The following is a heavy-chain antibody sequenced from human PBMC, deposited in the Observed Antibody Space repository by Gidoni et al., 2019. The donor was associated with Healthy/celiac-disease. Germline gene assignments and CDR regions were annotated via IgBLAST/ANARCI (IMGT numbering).Heavy chain of an antibody. CDR2: IWYDGSNK. CDR3: ARSGVDFWSGYSS. V-gene: IGHV3-33*01. D-gene: IGHD3-3*01. Sequence: QVQLVESGGGVVQPGRSLRLSCAAPGFTFSIYGMHWVRQAPGKGLGWVAVIWYDGSNKYYADSVKGRFTISRDNSKNTLYLQMNSLRAEDTAVYYCARSGVDFWSGYSSWGQGTLVTVSS. J-gene: IGHJ5*02. CDR1: GFTFSIYG.